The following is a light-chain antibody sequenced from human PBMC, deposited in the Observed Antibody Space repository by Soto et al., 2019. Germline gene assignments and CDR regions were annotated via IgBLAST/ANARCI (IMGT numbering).Light chain of an antibody. V-gene: IGLV2-14*03. CDR3: SSYSSTGTLYV. J-gene: IGLJ1*01. CDR1: SSDIGAYNY. Sequence: SALTQPASVSGAPGQSITLSCIGTSSDIGAYNYVSWYQQHPGKVPKLMIYEVTNRPSGLSNRFSGSKSGNTASLTISGLQAEDEAEYFCSSYSSTGTLYVFGTGTKVTVL. CDR2: EVT.